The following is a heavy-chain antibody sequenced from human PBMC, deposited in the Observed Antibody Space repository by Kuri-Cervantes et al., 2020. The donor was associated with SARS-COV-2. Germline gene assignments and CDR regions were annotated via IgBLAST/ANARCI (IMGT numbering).Heavy chain of an antibody. Sequence: SETLSLTCTVSGGSISSGDYYWSWIRQPPGKGLEWIGYIYYSGSTYYNPSLRSRVTISVDPSKAQFSLNLISVTAADTAVYYCARDKDGSGSLWFDPWGQGTLVTVSS. CDR3: ARDKDGSGSLWFDP. J-gene: IGHJ5*02. CDR1: GGSISSGDYY. V-gene: IGHV4-30-4*08. D-gene: IGHD3-10*01. CDR2: IYYSGST.